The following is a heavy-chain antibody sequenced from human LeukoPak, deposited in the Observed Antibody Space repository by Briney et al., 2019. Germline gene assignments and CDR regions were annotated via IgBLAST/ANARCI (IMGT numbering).Heavy chain of an antibody. V-gene: IGHV3-20*04. Sequence: GGSLRLSCAASGFTFDDYGMSWVRQAPGKGLEWVAGIHWNGGSTGYVDSVKGRFTISRDNSKNTLYLQMNSLRAEDTAVYYCAKPAKTDYADYWGQGTLVTVSS. CDR3: AKPAKTDYADY. CDR1: GFTFDDYG. J-gene: IGHJ4*02. D-gene: IGHD1-14*01. CDR2: IHWNGGST.